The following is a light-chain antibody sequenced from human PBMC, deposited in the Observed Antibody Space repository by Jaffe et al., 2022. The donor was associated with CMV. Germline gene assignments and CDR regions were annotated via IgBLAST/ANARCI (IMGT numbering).Light chain of an antibody. Sequence: QLVVTQSPSASASLGASVTLTCTLSSGHSDYVIAWHHQQPEKGPRYLMKVYSNGSHRKGDGIPDRFSGSSSGAERYLIISSLQSEDEGDFYCQTWGTGIQVFGGGTTLTVL. J-gene: IGLJ2*01. V-gene: IGLV4-69*01. CDR1: SGHSDYV. CDR3: QTWGTGIQV. CDR2: VYSNGSH.